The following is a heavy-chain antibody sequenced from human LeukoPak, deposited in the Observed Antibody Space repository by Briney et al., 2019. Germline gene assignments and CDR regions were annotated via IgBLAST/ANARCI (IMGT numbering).Heavy chain of an antibody. CDR1: GFTFSSYS. D-gene: IGHD6-13*01. CDR2: ISSSSSYI. CDR3: GKKGAAAGSLSYPFDY. V-gene: IGHV3-21*04. J-gene: IGHJ4*02. Sequence: GGSLRLSCAASGFTFSSYSMNWVCQAPGKGLEWVSSISSSSSYIYYADSVKGRFTISRDNAKNSLYLQMNSLRAEDTAVYYCGKKGAAAGSLSYPFDYWGQGTLVTVSS.